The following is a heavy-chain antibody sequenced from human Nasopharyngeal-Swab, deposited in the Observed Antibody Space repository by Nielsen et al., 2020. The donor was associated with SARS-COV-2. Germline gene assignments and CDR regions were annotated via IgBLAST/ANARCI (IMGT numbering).Heavy chain of an antibody. Sequence: GESLKISCSSSGFTFICNYMSWVRQAPGKGLEWVSVIYSGGSTYYADSVKGRFTISRDNSKNTLYLQMNSLRAEDTAVYYCARWEHHDAFDIWGQGTMVTVSS. CDR2: IYSGGST. CDR3: ARWEHHDAFDI. V-gene: IGHV3-53*01. D-gene: IGHD1-26*01. J-gene: IGHJ3*02. CDR1: GFTFICNY.